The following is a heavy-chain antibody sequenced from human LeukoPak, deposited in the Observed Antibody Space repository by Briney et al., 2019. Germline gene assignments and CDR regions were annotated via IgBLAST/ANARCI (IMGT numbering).Heavy chain of an antibody. CDR1: GGSISSGGYY. D-gene: IGHD6-6*01. V-gene: IGHV4-31*01. CDR3: ARNRRPRHAFDI. CDR2: IYYSGST. Sequence: PSETLSLTCTVSGGSISSGGYYWSWIRQHPGKGLEWIGYIYYSGSTYYNPSLKSPVTISVDTSKNQFSLKLSSVTAADTAVYYCARNRRPRHAFDIWGQGTMVTVSS. J-gene: IGHJ3*02.